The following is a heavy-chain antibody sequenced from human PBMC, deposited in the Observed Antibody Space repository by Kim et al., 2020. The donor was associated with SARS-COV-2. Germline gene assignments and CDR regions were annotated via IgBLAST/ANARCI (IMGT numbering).Heavy chain of an antibody. CDR3: ARMITIFGVASTGFDY. V-gene: IGHV4-39*01. J-gene: IGHJ4*02. Sequence: LKGRGPISVDTSKNQFSLKLSSVTAADTAVYYCARMITIFGVASTGFDYWGQGTLVTVSS. D-gene: IGHD3-3*01.